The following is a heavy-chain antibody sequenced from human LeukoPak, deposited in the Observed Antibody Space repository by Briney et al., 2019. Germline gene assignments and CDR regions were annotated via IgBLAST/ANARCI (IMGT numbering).Heavy chain of an antibody. CDR1: GFSLSTSGMR. V-gene: IGHV2-70*04. J-gene: IGHJ4*02. CDR2: IDWDDDK. D-gene: IGHD2-21*02. CDR3: ARTPYCGGDCYVDY. Sequence: SGPALVNPTQALTLTCTFSGFSLSTSGMRVSWIRQPPEKALEWLALIDWDDDKFYSTSLKTRLTISKDTSKNQVVLTMTNMDPVDTATYYCARTPYCGGDCYVDYWGQGTLVTVSS.